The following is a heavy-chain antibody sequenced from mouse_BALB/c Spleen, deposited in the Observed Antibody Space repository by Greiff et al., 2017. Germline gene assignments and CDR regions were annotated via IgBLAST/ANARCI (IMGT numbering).Heavy chain of an antibody. Sequence: EVKVVESGGGLVQPGGSLRLSCATSGFTFTDYYMSWVRQPPGKALEWLGFIRNKANGYTTEYSASVKGRFTISRDNSQSILYLQMNTLRAEDSATYYCERDGYYAMDYWGQGTSVTVSS. V-gene: IGHV7-3*02. CDR3: ERDGYYAMDY. CDR1: GFTFTDYY. J-gene: IGHJ4*01. CDR2: IRNKANGYTT.